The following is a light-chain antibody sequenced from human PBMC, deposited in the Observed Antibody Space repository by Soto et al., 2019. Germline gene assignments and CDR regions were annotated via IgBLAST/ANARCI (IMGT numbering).Light chain of an antibody. CDR2: GAS. J-gene: IGKJ3*01. CDR1: QSVSSSY. V-gene: IGKV3-20*01. CDR3: QQYGSSPLFT. Sequence: EIVLTQSPGTLSLSPGERATLSCRASQSVSSSYLGWYQQKPGQAPRLLIYGASSRATDIPDRFSGSGSGTDFTLTISRLEPEDFAVYYCQQYGSSPLFTFGPGTKVDIK.